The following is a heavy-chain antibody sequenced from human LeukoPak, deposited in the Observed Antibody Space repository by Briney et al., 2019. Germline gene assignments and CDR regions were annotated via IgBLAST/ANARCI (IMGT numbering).Heavy chain of an antibody. D-gene: IGHD3-10*01. J-gene: IGHJ5*02. CDR1: GYTFTGYY. CDR3: ASFDGRITMVRGVIP. Sequence: GASVKVSCKASGYTFTGYYMHWVRQAPGQGLEWMGWINPNSGGTNYAQKFQGRVTMTRDTSISTAYMELSRLRFDDTAVYYCASFDGRITMVRGVIPWGQGTLVTVSS. CDR2: INPNSGGT. V-gene: IGHV1-2*02.